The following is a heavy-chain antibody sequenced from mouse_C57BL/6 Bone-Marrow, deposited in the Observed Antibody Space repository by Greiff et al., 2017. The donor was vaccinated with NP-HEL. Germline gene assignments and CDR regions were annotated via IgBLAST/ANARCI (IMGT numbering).Heavy chain of an antibody. CDR3: ARGGGWLLLWFAY. CDR1: GYTFTSYG. V-gene: IGHV1-81*01. CDR2: IYPRSGNT. D-gene: IGHD2-3*01. J-gene: IGHJ3*01. Sequence: QVQLQQSGAELARPGASVKLSCKASGYTFTSYGISWVKQRTGQGLEWIGEIYPRSGNTYYNEKFKGKATLTADKSSSTAYMELRSLTSEDSAVYFCARGGGWLLLWFAYWGQGTLVTVSA.